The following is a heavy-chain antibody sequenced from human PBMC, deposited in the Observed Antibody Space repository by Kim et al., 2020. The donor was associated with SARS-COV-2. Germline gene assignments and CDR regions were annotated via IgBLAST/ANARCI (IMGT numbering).Heavy chain of an antibody. V-gene: IGHV3-9*01. J-gene: IGHJ6*02. Sequence: DSVQRRFTISRDNAKHALYLQMNSLRAEDTALYYCAKDIRVLEPEAYGMDVWGQGTTVTVSS. CDR3: AKDIRVLEPEAYGMDV. D-gene: IGHD1-1*01.